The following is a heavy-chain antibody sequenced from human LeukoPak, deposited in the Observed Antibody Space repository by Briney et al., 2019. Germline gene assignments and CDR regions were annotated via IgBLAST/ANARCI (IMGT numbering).Heavy chain of an antibody. Sequence: SETLSLTCSVSDDSISSQYWSWIRQPPGKGLEWIGYIYHSGSTKYNPSLKSRVTISLDTSKNQFSLNLSSVTAADTAVYYCARVGGTIFGVVNRGAFDYWGQGTLVTVSS. V-gene: IGHV4-59*11. J-gene: IGHJ4*02. CDR2: IYHSGST. CDR1: DDSISSQY. CDR3: ARVGGTIFGVVNRGAFDY. D-gene: IGHD3-3*01.